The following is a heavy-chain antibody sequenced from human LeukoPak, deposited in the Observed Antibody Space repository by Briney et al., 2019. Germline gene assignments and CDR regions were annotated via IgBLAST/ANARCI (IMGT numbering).Heavy chain of an antibody. CDR1: GYTLTELP. Sequence: ASVNVSCKVSGYTLTELPMHWVRQAPGKGLEWMGWINPNSGGTNYAQKFQGWVTLTRDTSISTAYMELSRLRSDDTAVYYCARDFLRGSGSYYFDYWGQGTLVTVSS. J-gene: IGHJ4*02. V-gene: IGHV1-2*04. D-gene: IGHD3-10*01. CDR2: INPNSGGT. CDR3: ARDFLRGSGSYYFDY.